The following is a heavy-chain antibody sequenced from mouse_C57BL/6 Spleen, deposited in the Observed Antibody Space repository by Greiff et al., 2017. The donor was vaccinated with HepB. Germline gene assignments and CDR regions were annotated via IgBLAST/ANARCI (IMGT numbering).Heavy chain of an antibody. V-gene: IGHV5-6*01. CDR2: ISSGGSYT. Sequence: EVQRVESGGDLVKPGGSLKLSCAASGFTFSSYGMSWVRQTPDKRLEWVATISSGGSYTYYPDSVKGRFTISRDNAKNTLYLQMSSLKSEDTAMYYCARFDYGFAYWGQGTLVTVSA. CDR3: ARFDYGFAY. J-gene: IGHJ3*01. D-gene: IGHD2-4*01. CDR1: GFTFSSYG.